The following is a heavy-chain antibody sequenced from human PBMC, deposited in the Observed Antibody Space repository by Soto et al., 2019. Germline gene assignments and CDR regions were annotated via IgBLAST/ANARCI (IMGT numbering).Heavy chain of an antibody. Sequence: QVQLQESGPGLVTPSQTLSLTCTVSGGSISSGGYYWSWIRQYPGKGLEWIGYIYYSGSTYSNPSLNSRVTLSLDTSKNQFSLKLTSVTAADTAVYYCARDREYCSGGTCTDAFDIWGQGTMVTVSS. D-gene: IGHD2-15*01. CDR3: ARDREYCSGGTCTDAFDI. V-gene: IGHV4-31*03. CDR1: GGSISSGGYY. J-gene: IGHJ3*02. CDR2: IYYSGST.